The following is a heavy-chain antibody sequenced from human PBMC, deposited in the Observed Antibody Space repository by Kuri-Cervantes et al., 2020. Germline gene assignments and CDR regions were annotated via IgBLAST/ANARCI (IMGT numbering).Heavy chain of an antibody. CDR2: INAANANT. CDR3: ARDGKLGGANMDV. V-gene: IGHV1-3*01. CDR1: GYTFTSYG. Sequence: ASVKVSCKASGYTFTSYGVHWVRQAPGQRPQWMGWINAANANTKYTERFQGRVTITRDTSASTAYFDPISLTSEDTAVYYCARDGKLGGANMDVWGQGTTVTVSS. D-gene: IGHD3-10*01. J-gene: IGHJ6*02.